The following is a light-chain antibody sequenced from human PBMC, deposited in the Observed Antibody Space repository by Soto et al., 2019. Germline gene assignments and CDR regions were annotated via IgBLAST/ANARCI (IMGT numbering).Light chain of an antibody. CDR2: NAS. CDR3: QHRNGWPLT. J-gene: IGKJ4*01. Sequence: EIVLTQSPTTLSLSPGGRATLSCRASQNVNNWLAWYQQRPGQAPRLLIYNASSRAPGVPARFSGSGSGTDFTLTICSLEPEDSAVYYCQHRNGWPLTFGGGTKVDIK. V-gene: IGKV3-11*01. CDR1: QNVNNW.